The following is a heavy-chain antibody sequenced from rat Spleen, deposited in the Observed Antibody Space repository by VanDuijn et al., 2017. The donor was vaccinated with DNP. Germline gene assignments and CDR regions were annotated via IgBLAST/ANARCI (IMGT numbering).Heavy chain of an antibody. CDR3: SRATSTADYFDF. CDR2: ITQDGNTN. CDR1: GFNFNYYW. D-gene: IGHD1-10*01. Sequence: EVKLVESGGGLVQPGRSLKLSCAASGFNFNYYWMGWVRPAPGKGLEGIGEITQDGNTNKYFPSWKDKFTISRDNAQNTLYLQMSKLGSEDTAIYYCSRATSTADYFDFWGQGVMVTVSS. J-gene: IGHJ2*01. V-gene: IGHV4-2*01.